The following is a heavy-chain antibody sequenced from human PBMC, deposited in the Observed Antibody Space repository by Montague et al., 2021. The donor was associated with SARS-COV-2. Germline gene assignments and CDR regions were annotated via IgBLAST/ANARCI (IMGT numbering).Heavy chain of an antibody. CDR1: GGSISTGRYF. J-gene: IGHJ4*02. Sequence: TLSLTCTVSGGSISTGRYFWSWIRQPAGKGLEWIGRISTSGSTHYSPSLKSRVTISVDTSKNQFSLKLDSMTAADTALYYCTSGGPKFGSEFDYWGQGTLVTVSS. CDR2: ISTSGST. V-gene: IGHV4-61*02. CDR3: TSGGPKFGSEFDY. D-gene: IGHD3-10*01.